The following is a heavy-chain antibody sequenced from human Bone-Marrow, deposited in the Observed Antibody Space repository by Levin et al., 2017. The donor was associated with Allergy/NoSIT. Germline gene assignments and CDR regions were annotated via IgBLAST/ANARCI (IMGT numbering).Heavy chain of an antibody. V-gene: IGHV1-2*02. CDR1: GYIFTDYP. Sequence: GGSLRLSCNASGYIFTDYPLHWVRQAPGQGLEWMGRINAHSGATNYARNLQGRVTMTRDTSIRTAYMELSRLRSDDTAVYYCARDVGRDIKCFYGLDVWGQGTTVTVSS. CDR3: ARDVGRDIKCFYGLDV. CDR2: INAHSGAT. J-gene: IGHJ6*02. D-gene: IGHD3-16*01.